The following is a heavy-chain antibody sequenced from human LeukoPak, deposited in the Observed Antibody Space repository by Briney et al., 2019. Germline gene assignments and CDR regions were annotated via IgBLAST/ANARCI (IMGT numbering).Heavy chain of an antibody. CDR2: INQDGCEK. D-gene: IGHD2-15*01. V-gene: IGHV3-7*01. CDR3: ASQVCIGGSCYHPSVDY. CDR1: KFTLSIYW. J-gene: IGHJ4*02. Sequence: QPGGPLSLPCKASKFTLSIYWMSGSRQAPGKEREWVANINQDGCEKHYVDSVKGRLTISRDNAKNSLYLQMNSLRPEDTAVYYCASQVCIGGSCYHPSVDYWGQGTLVTVSS.